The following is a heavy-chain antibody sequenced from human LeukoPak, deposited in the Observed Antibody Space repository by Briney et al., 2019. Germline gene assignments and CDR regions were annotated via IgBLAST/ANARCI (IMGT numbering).Heavy chain of an antibody. Sequence: ASVKVSCKASGYTFTGYYMNWVRQAPGQGLEWMGRINPNSGGTNYAQKFQGRVTMTRDTSISTAYMELSRLRSDDTAVYYCVGGNSWDDAFDIWGQGTMVTVSS. CDR2: INPNSGGT. CDR1: GYTFTGYY. CDR3: VGGNSWDDAFDI. J-gene: IGHJ3*02. V-gene: IGHV1-2*06. D-gene: IGHD4-23*01.